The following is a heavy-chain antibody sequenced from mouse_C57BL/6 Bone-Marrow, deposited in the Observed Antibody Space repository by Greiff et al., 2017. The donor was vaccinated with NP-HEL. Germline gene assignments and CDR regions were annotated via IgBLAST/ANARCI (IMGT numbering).Heavy chain of an antibody. CDR1: GYSITSGYY. CDR3: ARSRGYYGSRDFDV. CDR2: ISYDGSN. D-gene: IGHD1-1*01. Sequence: DVQLQESGPGLVKPSQSLSLTCSVTGYSITSGYYWNWIRQFPGNKLEWMGYISYDGSNNYNPSLKNRISITRDTSKNQFFLKLNSVTTEDTATYYCARSRGYYGSRDFDVWGTGTTVTVSS. J-gene: IGHJ1*03. V-gene: IGHV3-6*01.